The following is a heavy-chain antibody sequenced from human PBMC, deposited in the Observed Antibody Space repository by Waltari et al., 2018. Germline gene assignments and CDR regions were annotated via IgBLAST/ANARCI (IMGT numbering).Heavy chain of an antibody. Sequence: QVQLVQSGAEVKEPGASVKVSCKASGYTFTGYYIHWVRQAPGQGLEWMGWIYSNSGGTNYPQNFQGRVTMTRDTSISTVYMEVTRLRSDDTAIYYCARSGFYYGLDYWGRGTLVTVSS. J-gene: IGHJ4*02. CDR2: IYSNSGGT. CDR1: GYTFTGYY. CDR3: ARSGFYYGLDY. V-gene: IGHV1-2*02. D-gene: IGHD3-22*01.